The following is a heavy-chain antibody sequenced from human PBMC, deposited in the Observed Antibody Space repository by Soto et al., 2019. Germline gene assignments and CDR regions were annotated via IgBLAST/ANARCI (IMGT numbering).Heavy chain of an antibody. D-gene: IGHD1-26*01. CDR3: ARGGDRAHSGNPYYFDY. J-gene: IGHJ4*02. CDR2: IYYSGST. V-gene: IGHV4-31*03. CDR1: GGSISSGGYY. Sequence: PSETLSLTCTVSGGSISSGGYYWSWIRQHPGKGLEWIGYIYYSGSTYYNPSLKSRVTISVDTSKNQFSLKLSSVTAADTAVYYCARGGDRAHSGNPYYFDYWGQGTLVTVSS.